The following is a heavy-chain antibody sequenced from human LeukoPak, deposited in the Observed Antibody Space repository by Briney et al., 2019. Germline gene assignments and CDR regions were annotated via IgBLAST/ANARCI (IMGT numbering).Heavy chain of an antibody. CDR2: IRSSSSYI. D-gene: IGHD6-13*01. Sequence: GGSLRLSCAASGVTFSSYSMNWVRQAPGKGLEWVSSIRSSSSYIYYADSVKGRFTISRDNAKNSLYLQMNSLRAEDTAVYYCARDVAAGTFDYWGQGTLVTVSS. CDR1: GVTFSSYS. V-gene: IGHV3-21*01. CDR3: ARDVAAGTFDY. J-gene: IGHJ4*02.